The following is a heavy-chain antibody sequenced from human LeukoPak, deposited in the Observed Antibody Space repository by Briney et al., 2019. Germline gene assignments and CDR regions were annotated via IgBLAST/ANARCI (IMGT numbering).Heavy chain of an antibody. CDR1: GFTFSSYA. Sequence: GGSLRLSCAASGFTFSSYAMSWVRQAPGKGLEWVSAISGSGGSTYYADSVKGRFTISRDNSKNTLYLQMNSQRAEDTAVYYCAKEYYYDSSGYSDYWGQGTLVTVSS. CDR3: AKEYYYDSSGYSDY. J-gene: IGHJ4*02. V-gene: IGHV3-23*01. D-gene: IGHD3-22*01. CDR2: ISGSGGST.